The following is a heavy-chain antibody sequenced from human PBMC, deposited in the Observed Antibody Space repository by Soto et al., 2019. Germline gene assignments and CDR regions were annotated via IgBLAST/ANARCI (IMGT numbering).Heavy chain of an antibody. Sequence: QVQLVQSGAEVKKPGSSVKVSCKASGGTFSSYAISWVRQAPGQGLEWMGGIIPIFGTANYAQKFQGRVTITADESTITGYMELSRLRSEDTAVYWCASHGMTGTWVYCGGMDVGCQGTRVTVSS. J-gene: IGHJ6*02. CDR3: ASHGMTGTWVYCGGMDV. CDR1: GGTFSSYA. CDR2: IIPIFGTA. D-gene: IGHD1-7*01. V-gene: IGHV1-69*12.